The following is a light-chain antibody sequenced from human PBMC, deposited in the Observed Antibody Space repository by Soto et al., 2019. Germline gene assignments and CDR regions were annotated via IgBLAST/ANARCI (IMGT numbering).Light chain of an antibody. V-gene: IGKV3-20*01. CDR2: GAS. CDR1: RSVTNNY. CDR3: HQYGSSPPT. Sequence: IVLTQSPGTLSLSPGERATLSCRASRSVTNNYVAWYQRKPVQSPRLLIYGASSRATDIPGRFSGTGSGTDFSLTITRLEPEDFAVYYCHQYGSSPPTFGQGTKVEI. J-gene: IGKJ1*01.